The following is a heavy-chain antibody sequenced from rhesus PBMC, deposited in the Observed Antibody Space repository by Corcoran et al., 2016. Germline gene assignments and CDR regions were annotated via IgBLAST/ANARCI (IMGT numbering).Heavy chain of an antibody. V-gene: IGHV4-73*01. J-gene: IGHJ4*01. D-gene: IGHD1-1-1*01. CDR3: AIDIAGLDY. CDR1: GGSISGYYN. Sequence: QVQLQKWGEGLVKPSETLALTCSVYGGSISGYYNWRWNRKPPGKGLEWIGYIYGNSASTNYNPSLKTRVSISKDTSKYQFSLKLSSVTAADTAVYYCAIDIAGLDYWGQGVLVTVSS. CDR2: IYGNSAST.